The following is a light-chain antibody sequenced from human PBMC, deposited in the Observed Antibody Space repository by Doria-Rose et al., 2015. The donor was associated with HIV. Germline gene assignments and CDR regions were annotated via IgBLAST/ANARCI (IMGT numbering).Light chain of an antibody. CDR1: RDIKKY. V-gene: IGKV1-33*01. CDR2: DAS. J-gene: IGKJ4*01. Sequence: MTQSPSSLSASVGDRVTISCQASRDIKKYLNWYQQKPGKVPKLLIYDASNLETGVPSRFSGSGSGTDFTFTISSLQPEDIATYYCQRYDNIPSLTFGGGTKVEIK. CDR3: QRYDNIPSLT.